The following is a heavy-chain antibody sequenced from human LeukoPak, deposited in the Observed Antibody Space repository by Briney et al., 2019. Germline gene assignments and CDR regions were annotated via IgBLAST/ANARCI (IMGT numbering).Heavy chain of an antibody. J-gene: IGHJ4*02. CDR2: FSGGDGSP. CDR3: AKNGWLRSSGLWGDY. V-gene: IGHV3-23*01. D-gene: IGHD5-12*01. CDR1: GFTFSSYW. Sequence: GGSLRLSCAASGFTFSSYWMNWFRQAPGKGLEWVSSFSGGDGSPYHADSVKGRFTISRDNSKSTLYLQMNSLRAEDTAIYYCAKNGWLRSSGLWGDYWGQGALVTVSS.